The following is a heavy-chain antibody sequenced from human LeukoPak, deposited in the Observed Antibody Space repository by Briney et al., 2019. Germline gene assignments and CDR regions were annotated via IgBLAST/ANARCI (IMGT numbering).Heavy chain of an antibody. Sequence: PGRSLRLSCAGSGFTFGGYGVHWFRQTPGKGLEWVAVIAYDGSRAFYADSVKGRFTISRDNSKNTMSVQMDDLRADDTAVYYCTRYNNDHFDYWGQGTLVTVSS. D-gene: IGHD1-14*01. V-gene: IGHV3-33*01. CDR1: GFTFGGYG. J-gene: IGHJ4*02. CDR3: TRYNNDHFDY. CDR2: IAYDGSRA.